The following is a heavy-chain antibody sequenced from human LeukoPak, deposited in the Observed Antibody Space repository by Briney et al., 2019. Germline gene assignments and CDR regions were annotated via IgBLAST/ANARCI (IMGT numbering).Heavy chain of an antibody. Sequence: SQTLSLTCSVSGPSATRGGFYWGWLHRPPGRGLQWFATVYYTGSTYYNPSLRSRVTISIDTSKNQFSLSLRSLIAADTAVYYCARHSGSGSLSRPFDPWGQGTLVTVSS. CDR1: GPSATRGGFY. CDR3: ARHSGSGSLSRPFDP. V-gene: IGHV4-39*01. J-gene: IGHJ5*02. D-gene: IGHD3-10*01. CDR2: VYYTGST.